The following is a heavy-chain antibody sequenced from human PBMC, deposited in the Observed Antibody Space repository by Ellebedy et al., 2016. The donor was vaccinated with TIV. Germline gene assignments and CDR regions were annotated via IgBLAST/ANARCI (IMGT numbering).Heavy chain of an antibody. V-gene: IGHV4-59*01. CDR1: GGPITSYY. CDR3: ALAGPYFFYGLNV. D-gene: IGHD6-13*01. J-gene: IGHJ6*02. Sequence: PSETLSLTCAVSGGPITSYYWSWIRQPPGKGLEWIGYISYSGSTNYNPSLKSRVSISVDTSKTQFSRKLSPGTAADTAVYYCALAGPYFFYGLNVWGQGTTVTVSS. CDR2: ISYSGST.